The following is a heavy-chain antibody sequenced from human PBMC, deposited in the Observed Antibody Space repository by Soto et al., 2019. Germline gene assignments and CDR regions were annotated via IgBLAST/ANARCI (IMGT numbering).Heavy chain of an antibody. CDR2: INHSGST. CDR1: GGSFSGYY. CDR3: AREVAAAGRPFDY. V-gene: IGHV4-34*01. D-gene: IGHD6-13*01. Sequence: QVQLQQWGAGLLKPSETLSLTCAVYGGSFSGYYWSWIRQPPGKGLEWIGEINHSGSTIYNPSLKSRVTISVDTSKNQFSLKLSSVTAADTAVYYCAREVAAAGRPFDYWGQGTLVTVSS. J-gene: IGHJ4*02.